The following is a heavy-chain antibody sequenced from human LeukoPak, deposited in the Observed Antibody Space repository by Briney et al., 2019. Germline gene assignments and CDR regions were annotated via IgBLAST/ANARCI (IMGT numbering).Heavy chain of an antibody. CDR3: AREAMYYYASGSYPWDY. D-gene: IGHD3-10*01. CDR1: GFTFSSYS. CDR2: ISSSSSYI. Sequence: GGSLRLSCVASGFTFSSYSMNWVRQAPGKGLEWVSSISSSSSYIYYADSVKGRFTISRDNAKNSLYLQMNSLRAEDTALYYCAREAMYYYASGSYPWDYWGQGTLVTVSS. V-gene: IGHV3-21*01. J-gene: IGHJ4*02.